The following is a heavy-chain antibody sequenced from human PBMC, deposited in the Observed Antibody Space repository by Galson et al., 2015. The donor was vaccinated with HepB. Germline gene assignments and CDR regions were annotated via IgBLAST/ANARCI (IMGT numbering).Heavy chain of an antibody. CDR3: ASPFCTGGGCYPLWY. V-gene: IGHV3-53*01. Sequence: SLRLSCAASGFTVSNTYMNWVRQAPGKGLEWVSVIYSGDATYYADSVKGRFTISRDNSKNTLYLHVNNLRAEDTAVYYCASPFCTGGGCYPLWYWGQGTLVTVSS. J-gene: IGHJ4*02. CDR1: GFTVSNTY. D-gene: IGHD2-15*01. CDR2: IYSGDAT.